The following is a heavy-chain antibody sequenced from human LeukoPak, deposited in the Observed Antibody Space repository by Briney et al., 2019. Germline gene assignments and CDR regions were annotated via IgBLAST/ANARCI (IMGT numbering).Heavy chain of an antibody. CDR1: GASMNTHY. CDR3: ATIKRGNIFGYFDF. V-gene: IGHV4-59*11. Sequence: LETLSLTCAVSGASMNTHYWSWIRQPPGKGLEWIGYMLDTVTTKDNPSLKSRFTLSADTSKNQFSLRLTSVTAADTAVYYCATIKRGNIFGYFDFWGQGIPVTVSS. D-gene: IGHD5-18*01. CDR2: MLDTVTT. J-gene: IGHJ4*02.